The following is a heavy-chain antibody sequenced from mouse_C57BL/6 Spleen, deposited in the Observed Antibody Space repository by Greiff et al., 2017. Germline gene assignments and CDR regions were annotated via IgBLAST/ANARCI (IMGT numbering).Heavy chain of an antibody. CDR2: ISYDGSN. V-gene: IGHV3-6*01. J-gene: IGHJ3*01. D-gene: IGHD2-5*01. Sequence: EVKVEESGPGLVKPSQSLSLTCSVTGYSITSGYYWNWIRQFPGNKLEWMGYISYDGSNNYNPSLKNRISITRDTSKNQFFLKLNSVTTEDTATYYCAYYSTFAYWGQGTLVTVSA. CDR1: GYSITSGYY. CDR3: AYYSTFAY.